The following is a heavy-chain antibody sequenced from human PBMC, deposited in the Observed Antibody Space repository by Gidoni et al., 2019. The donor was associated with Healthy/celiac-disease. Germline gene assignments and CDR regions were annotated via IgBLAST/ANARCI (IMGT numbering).Heavy chain of an antibody. CDR3: ARGEYCSGGSCYDYYYGMDV. D-gene: IGHD2-15*01. J-gene: IGHJ6*02. V-gene: IGHV3-33*01. CDR2: IWYDGSNK. Sequence: QVQLVESGGGVVQPGRSLRLSCAASGFTFSSYGMHWVRQAPGKGLEWVAVIWYDGSNKYYADSVKGRFTISRDNSKNTLYLQMNSLRAEDTAVYYCARGEYCSGGSCYDYYYGMDVWGQGTTVTVSS. CDR1: GFTFSSYG.